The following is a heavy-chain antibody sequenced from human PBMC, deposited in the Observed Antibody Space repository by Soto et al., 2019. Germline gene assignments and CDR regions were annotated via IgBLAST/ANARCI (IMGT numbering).Heavy chain of an antibody. Sequence: QVQLVQSGAEVKKPGSSVKVSCKASGGTFSSYAISWVRQAPGQGLEWMGGIIPIFGPANYAQKYQGRVTITADESTSTAYMDLSSLTSEDTAVYYCAIYPNSSGYYFWFDPWGQGTLVTVSS. CDR2: IIPIFGPA. CDR1: GGTFSSYA. D-gene: IGHD3-22*01. V-gene: IGHV1-69*12. CDR3: AIYPNSSGYYFWFDP. J-gene: IGHJ5*02.